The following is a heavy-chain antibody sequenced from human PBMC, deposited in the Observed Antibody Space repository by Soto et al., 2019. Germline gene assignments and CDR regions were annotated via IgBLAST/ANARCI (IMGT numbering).Heavy chain of an antibody. CDR2: IYYSGST. CDR1: GGSISSYY. Sequence: PSETLSLTCTVSGGSISSYYWSWIRQPPGKGLEWIGYIYYSGSTNYNPSLKSRVTISVDTSKNQFSLKLSSVTAADTAVYYCARATWVWLPENWFDPWGQGTLVTVSS. J-gene: IGHJ5*02. V-gene: IGHV4-59*01. CDR3: ARATWVWLPENWFDP. D-gene: IGHD6-19*01.